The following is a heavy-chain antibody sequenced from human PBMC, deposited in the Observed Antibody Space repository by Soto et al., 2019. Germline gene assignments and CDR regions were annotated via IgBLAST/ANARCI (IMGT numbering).Heavy chain of an antibody. V-gene: IGHV4-30-4*01. D-gene: IGHD4-17*01. CDR3: ARWCDYETRYGMDV. Sequence: LSLTCTVSGGSISSGDYYWSWIRQPPGKGLEWIGYIYYSGSTYYNPSLKSRVTISVDTSKNQFSLKLSSVTAADTAVYYCARWCDYETRYGMDVWGQGTTGAVSS. CDR1: GGSISSGDYY. J-gene: IGHJ6*02. CDR2: IYYSGST.